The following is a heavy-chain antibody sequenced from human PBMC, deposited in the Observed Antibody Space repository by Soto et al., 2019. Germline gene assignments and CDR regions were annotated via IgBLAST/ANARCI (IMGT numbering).Heavy chain of an antibody. V-gene: IGHV5-51*01. CDR2: IYPGDSDT. D-gene: IGHD1-26*01. CDR1: GYSFTSYW. J-gene: IGHJ3*02. CDR3: ARPGVGAPSSSAFDI. Sequence: GESLKISCKGSGYSFTSYWIGWVRQMPGKGLEWMGIIYPGDSDTRYSPSFQGQVTISADKSISNAYLQWSRLKASDTAMYYCARPGVGAPSSSAFDISGQGTMVTGS.